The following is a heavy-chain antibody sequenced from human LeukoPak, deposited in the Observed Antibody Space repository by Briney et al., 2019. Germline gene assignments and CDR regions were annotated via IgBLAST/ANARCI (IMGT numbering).Heavy chain of an antibody. CDR1: GFTFSNAW. CDR3: TTEVMVGATTDFDY. Sequence: GGSLRLSCAASGFTFSNAWMSWVRQAPGKGLEWVGRIKSKTDGGTTDYAAPVKGRFTISRDDSKNTLYLQMNSLKTEDTAVYYCTTEVMVGATTDFDYWGQGTLVTVSS. J-gene: IGHJ4*02. V-gene: IGHV3-15*01. CDR2: IKSKTDGGTT. D-gene: IGHD1-26*01.